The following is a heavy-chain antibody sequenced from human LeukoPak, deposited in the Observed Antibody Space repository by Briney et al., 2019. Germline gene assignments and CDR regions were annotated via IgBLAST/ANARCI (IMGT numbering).Heavy chain of an antibody. CDR1: GFTFSTYG. CDR2: ISGSGGST. J-gene: IGHJ4*02. CDR3: AKGSGSYLSPLYYFDY. V-gene: IGHV3-23*01. Sequence: GGSLRLSCAASGFTFSTYGMTWVRQAPGKGLELVSAISGSGGSTYYADSVKGRFTISRDNSKNTLYLQMNSLRAEDTAVYYCAKGSGSYLSPLYYFDYWGQGTLVTVSS. D-gene: IGHD1-26*01.